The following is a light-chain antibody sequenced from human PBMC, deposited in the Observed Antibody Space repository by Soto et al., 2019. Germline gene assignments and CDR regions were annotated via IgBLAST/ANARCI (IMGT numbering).Light chain of an antibody. CDR3: QQYGSSYPWT. CDR2: GAS. Sequence: EIVLTQSPGTLSLSPGKRATLSCRASQSVSSNYLAWYQQKPGQAPRLLIYGASSRATGIPDRFSGSGSGTDFTLTIRGLEPEDFAVYYCQQYGSSYPWTFGQGTKVDIK. V-gene: IGKV3-20*01. J-gene: IGKJ1*01. CDR1: QSVSSNY.